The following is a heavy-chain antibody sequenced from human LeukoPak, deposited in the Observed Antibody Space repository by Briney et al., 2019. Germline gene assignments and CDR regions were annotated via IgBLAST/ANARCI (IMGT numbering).Heavy chain of an antibody. Sequence: GGSLRLSCAASGFTFSSYSMNWVRQAPGRGLEWVSSISSSSSYIYYADSVKGRFTISRDNAKNSLYLQMNSLRAEDTAVYYCARDGGAVAGPTDAFDIWGQGTMVTVSS. D-gene: IGHD6-19*01. CDR1: GFTFSSYS. CDR3: ARDGGAVAGPTDAFDI. V-gene: IGHV3-21*01. J-gene: IGHJ3*02. CDR2: ISSSSSYI.